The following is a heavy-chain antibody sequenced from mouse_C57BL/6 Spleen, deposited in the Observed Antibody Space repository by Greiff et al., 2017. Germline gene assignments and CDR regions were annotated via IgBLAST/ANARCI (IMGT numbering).Heavy chain of an antibody. V-gene: IGHV1-64*01. J-gene: IGHJ2*01. D-gene: IGHD4-1*01. CDR2: IHPNSGST. CDR1: GYTFTSYW. CDR3: ARGGLGREVFDY. Sequence: VQLQQPGAELVKPGASVKLSCKASGYTFTSYWMHWVKQRPGQGLEWIGMIHPNSGSTNYNEKFKSKATLTVDKSSSTAYMQLSSLTSEDSAVYYCARGGLGREVFDYWGQGTTLTVSS.